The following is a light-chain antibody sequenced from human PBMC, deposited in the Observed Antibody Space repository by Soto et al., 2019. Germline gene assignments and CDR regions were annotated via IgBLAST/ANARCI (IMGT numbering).Light chain of an antibody. CDR2: GAS. Sequence: IVLPQSPGTLSLSPGERATLSCRSSQSVSSNLAWYQQKPGQAPRLLIYGASNRATGIPDRFSGSGSGTDFTLTISRLEPEDFAVYYCQQYGSSGTFGQGTKVDIK. CDR3: QQYGSSGT. V-gene: IGKV3-20*01. J-gene: IGKJ1*01. CDR1: QSVSSN.